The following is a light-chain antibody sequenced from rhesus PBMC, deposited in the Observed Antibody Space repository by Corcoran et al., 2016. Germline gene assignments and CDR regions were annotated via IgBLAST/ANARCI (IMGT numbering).Light chain of an antibody. J-gene: IGKJ1*01. CDR3: QQYNRAPGT. CDR1: QSISSW. Sequence: DIQMTQSPSSLSASVGDKVTITCQASQSISSWLAWSQQKPGKAPKPLIYKASSLESGVPSRVSVSGAGTDFTLTISSLQPEDFATYYGQQYNRAPGTFGQGTKVEIK. CDR2: KAS. V-gene: IGKV1-16*01.